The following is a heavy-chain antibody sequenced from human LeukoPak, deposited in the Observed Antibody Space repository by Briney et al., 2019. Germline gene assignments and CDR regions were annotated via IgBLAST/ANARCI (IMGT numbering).Heavy chain of an antibody. J-gene: IGHJ4*02. V-gene: IGHV3-20*04. CDR3: ARDAVLRNIAAAGYFDY. Sequence: GGSLRLSCAASGFSFDDYGMSWVRQAPGKGLEWVSGINWNGGSTGYADSVKGRFTISRDNAKNYLYLQMNSLRAEDTALYYCARDAVLRNIAAAGYFDYWGQGTLVTVSS. D-gene: IGHD6-13*01. CDR1: GFSFDDYG. CDR2: INWNGGST.